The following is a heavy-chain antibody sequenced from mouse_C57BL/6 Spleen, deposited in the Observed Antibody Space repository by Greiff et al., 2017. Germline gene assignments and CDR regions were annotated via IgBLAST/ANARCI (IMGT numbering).Heavy chain of an antibody. CDR3: ARGARLLRGGSEGFAY. CDR2: ISSGSSTI. D-gene: IGHD1-1*02. CDR1: GFTFSDYG. Sequence: DVKLVESGGGLVKPGGSLKLSCAASGFTFSDYGMHWVRQAPEKGLEWVAYISSGSSTIYYADTVKGRFTISRDNAKNTLFLQMTRLRSEDTAMYYCARGARLLRGGSEGFAYWGQGTLVTVSA. V-gene: IGHV5-17*01. J-gene: IGHJ3*01.